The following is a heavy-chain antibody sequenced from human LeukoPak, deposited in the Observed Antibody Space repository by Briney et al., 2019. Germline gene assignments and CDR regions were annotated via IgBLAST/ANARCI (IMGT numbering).Heavy chain of an antibody. CDR3: ARDSGLSQKAVAGTD. Sequence: GGSLRLSCAASGFTFSSYSMNWVRQAPGKGLEWVSSISSSSSYIYYADSVKGRFTISRDNDKNSLYLQMNNLRAEDTAVYYCARDSGLSQKAVAGTDWGQGTLVTVSS. CDR2: ISSSSSYI. J-gene: IGHJ4*02. V-gene: IGHV3-21*01. D-gene: IGHD6-19*01. CDR1: GFTFSSYS.